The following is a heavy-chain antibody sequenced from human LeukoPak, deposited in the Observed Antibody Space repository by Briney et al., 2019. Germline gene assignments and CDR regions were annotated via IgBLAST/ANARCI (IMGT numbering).Heavy chain of an antibody. CDR1: GYTFTGYY. CDR2: INPNSGGT. V-gene: IGHV1-2*02. Sequence: ASVKVSCKASGYTFTGYYMHWVRQAPGQGLEWMGWINPNSGGTNYAQKFQGRVTMTRDTSISTAYMELSRLRSDDTAVYYCARATSRIAAAGTEGYYYMDVWGKGTTVTISS. CDR3: ARATSRIAAAGTEGYYYMDV. D-gene: IGHD6-13*01. J-gene: IGHJ6*03.